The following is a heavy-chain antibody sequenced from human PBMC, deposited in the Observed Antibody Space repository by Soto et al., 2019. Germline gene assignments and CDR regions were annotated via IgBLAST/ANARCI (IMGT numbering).Heavy chain of an antibody. CDR3: ARQYGPRSIIGTDPNWFDP. CDR1: GHSFTNYW. D-gene: IGHD1-7*01. J-gene: IGHJ5*02. V-gene: IGHV5-10-1*01. CDR2: IDPSDSYT. Sequence: PGESLKISCKGSGHSFTNYWISWVRQMPGKGLEWMGRIDPSDSYTNYSPAVQGHVTISADKAISTAYLQWGSLKASDTAMYYCARQYGPRSIIGTDPNWFDPWGQGTLVTVSS.